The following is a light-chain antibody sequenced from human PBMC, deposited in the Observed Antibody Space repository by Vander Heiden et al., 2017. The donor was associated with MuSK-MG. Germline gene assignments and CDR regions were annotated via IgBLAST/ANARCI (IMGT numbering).Light chain of an antibody. Sequence: QSVLTQPPSVSGAPGQSVTISCTGSSSTIGAGYDVHWYQQLPGTAPKLLIYGNSNRPSGVPDRFSGSKSGTSASLAITGLQAEDEADYYCQSYDSSLSGSGFGGGTKLTVL. V-gene: IGLV1-40*01. CDR1: SSTIGAGYD. CDR3: QSYDSSLSGSG. J-gene: IGLJ3*02. CDR2: GNS.